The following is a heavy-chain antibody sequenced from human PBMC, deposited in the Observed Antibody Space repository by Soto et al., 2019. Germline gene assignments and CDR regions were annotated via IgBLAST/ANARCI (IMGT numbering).Heavy chain of an antibody. D-gene: IGHD3-16*01. J-gene: IGHJ4*02. CDR2: INPKSGGT. V-gene: IGHV1-2*02. CDR3: ASDLAKSGLSAGFDY. CDR1: GDTFTANY. Sequence: SLKRSCKASGDTFTANYIRCVRQEPVQGFEWMGWINPKSGGTKYPQKFQGRVTMTRDTSLSTVYMTLTRLTSDDTAVYYCASDLAKSGLSAGFDYWGQGTLVTVSS.